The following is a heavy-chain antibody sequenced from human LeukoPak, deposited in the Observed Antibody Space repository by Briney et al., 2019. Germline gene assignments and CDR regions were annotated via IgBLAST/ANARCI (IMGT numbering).Heavy chain of an antibody. CDR3: AKEHGDYGFDY. Sequence: GGSLRLSCAASGFTFSSYSMNWVRQAPGKGLEWVSYISSSSSTIYYADSVKGRFTISRDNSKNTLYLQMNSLRAEDTAVYYCAKEHGDYGFDYWGQGTLVTVSS. V-gene: IGHV3-48*01. D-gene: IGHD4-17*01. J-gene: IGHJ4*02. CDR2: ISSSSSTI. CDR1: GFTFSSYS.